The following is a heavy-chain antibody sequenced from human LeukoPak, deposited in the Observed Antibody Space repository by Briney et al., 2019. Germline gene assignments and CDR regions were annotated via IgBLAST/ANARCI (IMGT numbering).Heavy chain of an antibody. Sequence: SETLSLTCTVSGNSISSGDNYWSWIRQPPGKGLEWIGYIYYSGSTNYNPSLKSRVTISVDTSKNQFSLKLSSVTAADTAVYYCARELWFGDSYYYYYMDVWGKGTTVTVSS. CDR3: ARELWFGDSYYYYYMDV. V-gene: IGHV4-61*08. CDR1: GNSISSGDNY. CDR2: IYYSGST. D-gene: IGHD3-10*01. J-gene: IGHJ6*03.